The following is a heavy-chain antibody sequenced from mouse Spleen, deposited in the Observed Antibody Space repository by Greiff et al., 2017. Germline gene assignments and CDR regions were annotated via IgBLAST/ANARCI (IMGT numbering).Heavy chain of an antibody. CDR1: GYTFTSYW. V-gene: IGHV1-50*01. Sequence: QVQLQQPGAELVKPGASVKLSCKASGYTFTSYWMQWVKQRPGQGLEWIGEIDPSDSYTNYNQKFKGKATLTVDTSSSTAYMQLSSMTSEDSAVYYCERSGTTVVGGDYAMDYWGQGTSVTVSS. CDR2: IDPSDSYT. D-gene: IGHD1-1*01. CDR3: ERSGTTVVGGDYAMDY. J-gene: IGHJ4*01.